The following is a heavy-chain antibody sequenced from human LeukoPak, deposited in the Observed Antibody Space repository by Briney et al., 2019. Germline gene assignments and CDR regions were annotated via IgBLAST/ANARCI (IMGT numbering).Heavy chain of an antibody. Sequence: PGGSLRLSCAASGFTFSSYGMHWVRQAPGKGLEWVAFIRYDGSNKYYADSVKGRFTISRDNSKNTLYLQMNSLRAEDTAVYYCAKDRQPNSYSSRWLDHWGQGTLVTVSS. D-gene: IGHD6-13*01. CDR2: IRYDGSNK. CDR1: GFTFSSYG. J-gene: IGHJ4*02. CDR3: AKDRQPNSYSSRWLDH. V-gene: IGHV3-30*02.